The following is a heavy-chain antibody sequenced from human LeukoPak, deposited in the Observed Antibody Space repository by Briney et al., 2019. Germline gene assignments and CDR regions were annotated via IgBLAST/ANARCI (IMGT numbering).Heavy chain of an antibody. D-gene: IGHD6-13*01. Sequence: QPGGSLRLSCAASGFTFSSYAMSWVRQAPGKGLEWVSAISGSGGSTYYADSVKGRFTISRDNSKNTLYLQMNSLRAEDTAVYYCAKDPRTSKQLVPLFDYWGQGTLVTVSS. CDR2: ISGSGGST. CDR3: AKDPRTSKQLVPLFDY. CDR1: GFTFSSYA. J-gene: IGHJ4*02. V-gene: IGHV3-23*01.